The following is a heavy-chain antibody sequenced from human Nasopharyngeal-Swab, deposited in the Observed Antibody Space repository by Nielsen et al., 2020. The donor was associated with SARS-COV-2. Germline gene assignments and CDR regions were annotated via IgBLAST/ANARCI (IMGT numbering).Heavy chain of an antibody. CDR1: GFTFSNAW. CDR3: SRSQYGYVDY. V-gene: IGHV3-15*01. Sequence: GGSLRLSCAASGFTFSNAWMSWVRQAPGKGLEWVGRIKSKTDGGTTDYAAPVKGRFTISRDDSKSIAYLQMSGLKTEDTAVYYCSRSQYGYVDYWGQGTLVTVSS. J-gene: IGHJ4*02. CDR2: IKSKTDGGTT. D-gene: IGHD2-2*01.